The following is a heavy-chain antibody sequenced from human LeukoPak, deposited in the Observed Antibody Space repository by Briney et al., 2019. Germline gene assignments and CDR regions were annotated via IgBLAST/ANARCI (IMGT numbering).Heavy chain of an antibody. V-gene: IGHV3-30*02. CDR3: AKNPYS. J-gene: IGHJ4*02. CDR1: GFTFSNYG. Sequence: GGSLRLSCAASGFTFSNYGMHWVRQAPGKGLEWVAFIRYDGSNKYYADSVEGRFTISRDNSKNTLYLQKNSLRAEDTAVYYCAKNPYSWGQGTLVTVSS. CDR2: IRYDGSNK.